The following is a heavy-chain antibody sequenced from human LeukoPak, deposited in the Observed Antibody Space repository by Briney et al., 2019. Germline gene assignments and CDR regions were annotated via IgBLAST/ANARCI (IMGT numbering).Heavy chain of an antibody. V-gene: IGHV4-59*08. Sequence: SETLSLTCTVSGGSISSYYWSWIRQPPGKGLEWIGYIYYSGSTNYNPSLKSRVTISVDTSKNQFSLKLSSVTAADTAVYYCAREEYSSFIDYWGQGTLVTVSS. CDR1: GGSISSYY. D-gene: IGHD6-6*01. CDR2: IYYSGST. CDR3: AREEYSSFIDY. J-gene: IGHJ4*02.